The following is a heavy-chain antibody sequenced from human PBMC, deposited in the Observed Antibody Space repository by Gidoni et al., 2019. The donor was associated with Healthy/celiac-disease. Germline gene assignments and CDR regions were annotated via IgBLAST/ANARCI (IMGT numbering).Heavy chain of an antibody. CDR2: IIPIFGTA. J-gene: IGHJ1*01. V-gene: IGHV1-69*01. Sequence: VQLVQSGAEVKKTGSSVKVSCKASGGTFSSYAISWVRQAPGQGLEWMGGIIPIFGTANYAQKFQGRVTITADESSRTASMELSSLRSEDTAVYYCARGGAGVVAATVQHWGQGTLVTVSS. CDR3: ARGGAGVVAATVQH. D-gene: IGHD2-15*01. CDR1: GGTFSSYA.